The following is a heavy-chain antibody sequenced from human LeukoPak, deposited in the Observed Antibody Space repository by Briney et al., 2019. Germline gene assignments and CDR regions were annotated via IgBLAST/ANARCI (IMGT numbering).Heavy chain of an antibody. J-gene: IGHJ4*02. CDR2: IYYTGIT. D-gene: IGHD4-17*01. CDR3: ARAEMTTVATFDY. V-gene: IGHV4-59*01. CDR1: GCSISSYY. Sequence: TSETLSLTCTVSGCSISSYYWSWIRQPPGKGLEWIGYIYYTGITNYNPSLKSRVTISVDTSKNQFSLKLSSVTAVDTAVYYCARAEMTTVATFDYWGQGTLVTVSS.